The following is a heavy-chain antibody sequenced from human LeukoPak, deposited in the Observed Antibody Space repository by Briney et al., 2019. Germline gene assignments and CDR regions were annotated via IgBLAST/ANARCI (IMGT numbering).Heavy chain of an antibody. CDR2: IYTSGST. Sequence: SQTLSLTCTVSGGSISSGSYYWSWIRQPAGKGLEWIGRIYTSGSTNYNPSLKSRVTISVDTSKNQFSLKLSSVTAADTAVYYCARSLQSDYKSPGYWGQGTLVTVSS. CDR1: GGSISSGSYY. J-gene: IGHJ4*02. CDR3: ARSLQSDYKSPGY. D-gene: IGHD4-17*01. V-gene: IGHV4-61*02.